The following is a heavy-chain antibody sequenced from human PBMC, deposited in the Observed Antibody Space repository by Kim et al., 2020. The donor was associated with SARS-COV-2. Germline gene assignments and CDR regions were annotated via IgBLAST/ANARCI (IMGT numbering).Heavy chain of an antibody. V-gene: IGHV3-11*05. CDR1: GFTFSDYY. J-gene: IGHJ4*02. CDR2: ISSSSSYT. Sequence: GGSLRLSCAASGFTFSDYYMSWIRQAPGKGLEWVSYISSSSSYTNYADSVKGRFTISRDNAKNSLYLQMNSLRVEDTAVYYCARDKLAYDRTFASPVDYWGQGTLVTVSS. D-gene: IGHD3-16*01. CDR3: ARDKLAYDRTFASPVDY.